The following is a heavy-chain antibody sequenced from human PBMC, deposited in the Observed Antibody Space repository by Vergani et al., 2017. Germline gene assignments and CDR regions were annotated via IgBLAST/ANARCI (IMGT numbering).Heavy chain of an antibody. CDR3: ARKLGNIVAPTSRFDP. CDR1: GGSFSGYY. Sequence: QVQLQQWGAGLLKPSETLSLTCAVYGGSFSGYYWSWIRQPPGKGLEWIGEINHSGSTNYNPSLKSRVTRSVDTSKNQFSLKLSSVTAADTAVYYCARKLGNIVAPTSRFDPWGQGTLVTGSS. V-gene: IGHV4-34*01. D-gene: IGHD2-15*01. CDR2: INHSGST. J-gene: IGHJ5*02.